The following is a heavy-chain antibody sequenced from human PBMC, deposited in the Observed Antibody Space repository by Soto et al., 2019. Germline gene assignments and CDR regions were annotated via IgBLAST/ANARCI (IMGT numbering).Heavy chain of an antibody. CDR3: ATESSGSTPLHFDF. Sequence: QVQLQESGPGLVKPSQTLSLTCTVSGGSVSNGDHYWSWIRQPPGKGLEWIGYVYYSGSTYYNPSLGSRVTISIDTFKNQFSLKLNSVTASDAAVYFCATESSGSTPLHFDFWGQGALVSVSS. CDR2: VYYSGST. D-gene: IGHD3-22*01. CDR1: GGSVSNGDHY. J-gene: IGHJ4*02. V-gene: IGHV4-30-4*01.